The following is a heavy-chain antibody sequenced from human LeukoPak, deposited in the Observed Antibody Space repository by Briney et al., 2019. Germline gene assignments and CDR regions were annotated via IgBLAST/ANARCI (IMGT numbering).Heavy chain of an antibody. V-gene: IGHV4-31*03. D-gene: IGHD3-10*01. Sequence: SQTLSLTCTVSGGSISSGGYHWSWIRQHPGKGLEWIGYIYSTGSTYYNPSLKSRIIISVDTSKNQFSLKLNSVTAADTAVYYCAREGVMVRVFDYWGQGTLVTVSS. CDR2: IYSTGST. CDR3: AREGVMVRVFDY. J-gene: IGHJ4*02. CDR1: GGSISSGGYH.